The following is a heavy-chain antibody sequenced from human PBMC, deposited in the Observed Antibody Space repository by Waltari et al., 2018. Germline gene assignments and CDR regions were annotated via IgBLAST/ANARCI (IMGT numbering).Heavy chain of an antibody. D-gene: IGHD3-16*01. Sequence: EVQLVESGGGLIQPGGSPRLSCAASGFSVSNSYVSWVRQAPGKGLEWISFIYGVDSTLYVDSVKGRFTVSRDNSKNTVHLQMNSVRVDDTAVYYCATFSNWVHDTFDIWGQGTLVSVSS. V-gene: IGHV3-53*01. CDR3: ATFSNWVHDTFDI. J-gene: IGHJ3*02. CDR1: GFSVSNSY. CDR2: IYGVDST.